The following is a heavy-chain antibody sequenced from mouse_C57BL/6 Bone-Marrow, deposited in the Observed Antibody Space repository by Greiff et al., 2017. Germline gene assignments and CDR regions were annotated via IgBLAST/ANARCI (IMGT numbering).Heavy chain of an antibody. CDR2: IYPRSGNT. Sequence: VQLQESGAELARPGASVKLSCKASGYTFTSYGISWVKQRTGQGLVWIGEIYPRSGNTYYNEKFKGKATLTADKSSSTAYMEFRSLTSEDSAVYFCARWYYGNYEDYFDYWGQGTTLTVSS. CDR1: GYTFTSYG. D-gene: IGHD2-1*01. J-gene: IGHJ2*01. CDR3: ARWYYGNYEDYFDY. V-gene: IGHV1-81*01.